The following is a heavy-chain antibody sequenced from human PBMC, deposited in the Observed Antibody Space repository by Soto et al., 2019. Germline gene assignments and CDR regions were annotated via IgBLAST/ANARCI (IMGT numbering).Heavy chain of an antibody. J-gene: IGHJ4*02. CDR3: AREEYYYGSGAFFDY. CDR2: IIPILGIA. Sequence: QVQLVQSGDEVKKPGSSVKVSCKASGGTFSSYTISWVRQAPGQGLEWMGRIIPILGIANYAQKFQGRVTITADKSTITAYMELSSLRSEDTAVYYCAREEYYYGSGAFFDYWGQGTLVTVSS. CDR1: GGTFSSYT. D-gene: IGHD3-10*01. V-gene: IGHV1-69*08.